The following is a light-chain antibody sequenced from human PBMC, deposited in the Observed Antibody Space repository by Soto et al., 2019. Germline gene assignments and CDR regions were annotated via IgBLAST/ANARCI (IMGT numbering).Light chain of an antibody. Sequence: QSVLTQPPSASGTPGQRVTISCSGSSSNIGSYTVNWYQQLPGTAPKLLIYRNNQRPSGVPDRFSGSKSGTSASLAISGLQSEDEADYYCSAWDDSLIGPVFGGGTKLTVL. J-gene: IGLJ3*02. V-gene: IGLV1-44*01. CDR2: RNN. CDR3: SAWDDSLIGPV. CDR1: SSNIGSYT.